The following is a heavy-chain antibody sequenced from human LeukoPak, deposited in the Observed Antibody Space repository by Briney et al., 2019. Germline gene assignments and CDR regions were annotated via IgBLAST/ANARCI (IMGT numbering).Heavy chain of an antibody. CDR2: IYYSGST. D-gene: IGHD5-24*01. J-gene: IGHJ6*02. CDR1: GGSISSSSYY. Sequence: SETLSLTCTVSGGSISSSSYYWGWIRQPPGKGLEWIGSIYYSGSTYYNPSLKSRVTISVDTSKNQFSLKLSSVTAADTAVYYCARDQLMYYGMDVWGQGTTVTVSS. CDR3: ARDQLMYYGMDV. V-gene: IGHV4-39*01.